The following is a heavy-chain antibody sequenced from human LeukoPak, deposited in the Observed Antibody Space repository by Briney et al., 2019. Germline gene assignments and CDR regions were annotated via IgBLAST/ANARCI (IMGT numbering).Heavy chain of an antibody. CDR3: ARVSTMIVVVRRNALDI. D-gene: IGHD3-22*01. J-gene: IGHJ3*02. V-gene: IGHV4-61*01. Sequence: PSETLSLTCTVSGGSVSSGSYYWSWIRQPPGKGLEWIGYIYYSGSTNYNPSLKSRVTISVDTSKNQFSLKLSSVTAADTAVYYCARVSTMIVVVRRNALDIWGQGTMVTVSS. CDR2: IYYSGST. CDR1: GGSVSSGSYY.